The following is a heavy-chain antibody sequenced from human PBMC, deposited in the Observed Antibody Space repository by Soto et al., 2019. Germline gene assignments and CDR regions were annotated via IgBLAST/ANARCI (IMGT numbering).Heavy chain of an antibody. D-gene: IGHD2-8*01. J-gene: IGHJ4*02. CDR2: IYHGGRT. V-gene: IGHV4-59*02. Sequence: SEALCLTCTVSGDFVTNYFWSWMRQPPGKGLEWIGHIYHGGRTNYSPSLRSRVTMSLDSSKNQFSLNLSSVTAADTAVYFCARDPGYCTNGVCPIFDFWGQGLLVT. CDR1: GDFVTNYF. CDR3: ARDPGYCTNGVCPIFDF.